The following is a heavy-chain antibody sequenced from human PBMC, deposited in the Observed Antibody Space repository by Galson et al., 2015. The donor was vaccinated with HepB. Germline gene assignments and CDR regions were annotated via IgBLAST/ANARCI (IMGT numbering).Heavy chain of an antibody. D-gene: IGHD2-15*01. CDR3: AKDMDIVVVVAATPLDY. V-gene: IGHV3-23*01. J-gene: IGHJ4*02. Sequence: SLRLSCAASGFTFSSYAMSWVRQAPGKGLEWVSAISGSGGSTYYADSVKGRFTISRDNSKNTLYLQMNSLRAEDTAVYYCAKDMDIVVVVAATPLDYWGQGTLVTVSS. CDR1: GFTFSSYA. CDR2: ISGSGGST.